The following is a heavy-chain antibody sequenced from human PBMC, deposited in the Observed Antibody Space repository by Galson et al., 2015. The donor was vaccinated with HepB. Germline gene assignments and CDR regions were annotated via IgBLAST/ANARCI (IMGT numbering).Heavy chain of an antibody. CDR3: AKERDNWSRNWFDP. Sequence: SLRLSCAASGFTFNSFAMSWVRQVPGKGLEWVSSISGGGTSTYYADSVKGRCTISRDNSNNTLYLQINSLRAEDTAVYYCAKERDNWSRNWFDPWGQGTLVTVSS. D-gene: IGHD1-20*01. J-gene: IGHJ5*02. CDR1: GFTFNSFA. CDR2: ISGGGTST. V-gene: IGHV3-23*01.